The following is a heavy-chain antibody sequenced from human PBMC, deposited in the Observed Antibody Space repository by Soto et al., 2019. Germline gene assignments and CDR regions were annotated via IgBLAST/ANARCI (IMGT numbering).Heavy chain of an antibody. V-gene: IGHV4-4*02. CDR1: GASISNTDW. J-gene: IGHJ4*02. CDR2: IYHSGTT. Sequence: SETLSLTCAVSGASISNTDWWSWVRQPPGKGLEWIGEIYHSGTTNCDPSLKSRVTISLDKSKSLFSLTLTSLTAADTAVYYCAIPGAGDFDYWGQGTLVTVSS. D-gene: IGHD1-26*01. CDR3: AIPGAGDFDY.